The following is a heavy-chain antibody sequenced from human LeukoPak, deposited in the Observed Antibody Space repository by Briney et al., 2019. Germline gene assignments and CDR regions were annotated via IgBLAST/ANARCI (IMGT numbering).Heavy chain of an antibody. V-gene: IGHV4-34*01. J-gene: IGHJ4*02. CDR2: IYHSGST. CDR3: ARVYQLLTFDY. D-gene: IGHD2-2*01. Sequence: SETLSLTCAVYGGSFSGYYWSWIRQPPGKGLEWIGYIYHSGSTYYNPSLKSRVTISVDRSKNQFSPKLSSVTAADTAVYYCARVYQLLTFDYWGQGTLVTVSS. CDR1: GGSFSGYY.